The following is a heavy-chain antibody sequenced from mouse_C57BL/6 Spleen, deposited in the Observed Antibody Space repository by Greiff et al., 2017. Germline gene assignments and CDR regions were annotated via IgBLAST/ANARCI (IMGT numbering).Heavy chain of an antibody. J-gene: IGHJ4*01. CDR1: GYAFSSYW. CDR3: ARRDYGSSDDAMDY. CDR2: IYPGDGDT. Sequence: VQLQQSGAELVKPGASVKISCKASGYAFSSYWMNWVKQRPGEGLEWIGQIYPGDGDTNYNGKFKGKATLTADKSSSTAYMQLSSLTSEDSAVYFLARRDYGSSDDAMDYWGQGTSVTVAA. V-gene: IGHV1-80*01. D-gene: IGHD1-1*01.